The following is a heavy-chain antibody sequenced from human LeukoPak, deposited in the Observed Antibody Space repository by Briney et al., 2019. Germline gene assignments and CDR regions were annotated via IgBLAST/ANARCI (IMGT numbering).Heavy chain of an antibody. V-gene: IGHV4-4*07. CDR1: GSSISTFH. CDR2: IYSSGST. Sequence: SETLSLTCSVSGSSISTFHWTWFRQPAGRGLEWIGLIYSSGSTLLNPSLKNRVAMSVDLTKNQLSLKLTSVTAADTAMYFCARKDGDYWGRGTLVTVSS. J-gene: IGHJ4*02. CDR3: ARKDGDY.